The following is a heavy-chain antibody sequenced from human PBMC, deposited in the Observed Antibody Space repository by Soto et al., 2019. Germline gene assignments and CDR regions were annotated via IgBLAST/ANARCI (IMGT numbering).Heavy chain of an antibody. CDR3: ARVTYYYDSSGYYYDDY. D-gene: IGHD3-22*01. CDR2: IYHSGST. V-gene: IGHV4-4*02. J-gene: IGHJ4*02. CDR1: GGSISSSNW. Sequence: SETLSLTCAVSGGSISSSNWWCWVRQPPGKGLEWIGEIYHSGSTNYNPSLKSRVTISVDKSKNQFSLKLSSVTAADTAVYYCARVTYYYDSSGYYYDDYWGQGTLVTVSS.